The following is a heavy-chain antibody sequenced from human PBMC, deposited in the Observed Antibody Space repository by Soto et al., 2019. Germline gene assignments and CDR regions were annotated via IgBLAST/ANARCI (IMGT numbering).Heavy chain of an antibody. Sequence: ASVKVSCKASGYTFTSYYMHWVRQAPGQGLEWMGIINPSGGSTSYAQKFQGRVTITRDTSASTAYMELSSLRSEDTAVYYCARVDCSGGSCYSGYWGQGTLVTVSS. CDR3: ARVDCSGGSCYSGY. CDR1: GYTFTSYY. V-gene: IGHV1-46*01. D-gene: IGHD2-15*01. J-gene: IGHJ4*02. CDR2: INPSGGST.